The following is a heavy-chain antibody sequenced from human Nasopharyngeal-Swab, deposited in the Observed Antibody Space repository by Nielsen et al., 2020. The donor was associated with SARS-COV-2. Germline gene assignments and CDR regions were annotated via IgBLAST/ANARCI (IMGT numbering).Heavy chain of an antibody. CDR1: GFSITSQY. CDR2: ISHNSGT. V-gene: IGHV4-59*11. CDR3: AKEGATGWFDP. Sequence: GSLRLSCTVSGFSITSQYWSWIRQPPGKGLEWIGYISHNSGTSYNPSLKSRVTMFMDTSTNQFSLRLRSVTAADTAVYYCAKEGATGWFDPWGQGTLVTVSS. J-gene: IGHJ5*02.